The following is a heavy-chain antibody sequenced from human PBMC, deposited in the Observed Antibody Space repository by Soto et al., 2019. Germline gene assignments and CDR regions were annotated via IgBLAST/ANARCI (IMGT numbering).Heavy chain of an antibody. CDR3: AKPLNPIVAPVGY. CDR2: ISGSGGST. CDR1: GFTVSSNY. J-gene: IGHJ4*02. D-gene: IGHD5-12*01. V-gene: IGHV3-23*01. Sequence: GGSLRLSCAASGFTVSSNYMSWVRQAPGKGLGWVSAISGSGGSTYYADSVKGRFTISRDNSKNTLYLQMNSLRAEDTAVYYCAKPLNPIVAPVGYWGQGTLVTVSS.